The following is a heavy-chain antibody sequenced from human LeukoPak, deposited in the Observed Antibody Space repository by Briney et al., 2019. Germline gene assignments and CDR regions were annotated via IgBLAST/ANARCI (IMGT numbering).Heavy chain of an antibody. CDR2: IYYSGST. D-gene: IGHD4-23*01. V-gene: IGHV4-59*01. Sequence: SETLSLTCVVYGGSFSGYSWSWIRQPPGKGLEWIGYIYYSGSTNYNPSLKSRVTISVDTSKNQFSLKLSSVTAADTAVYYCARDIGGGNAGFDYWGQGTLVTVSS. J-gene: IGHJ4*02. CDR3: ARDIGGGNAGFDY. CDR1: GGSFSGYS.